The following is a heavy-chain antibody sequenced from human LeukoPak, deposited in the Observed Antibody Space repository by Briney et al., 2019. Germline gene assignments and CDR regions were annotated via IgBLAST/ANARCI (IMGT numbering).Heavy chain of an antibody. J-gene: IGHJ4*02. CDR1: GFTFSSYE. Sequence: PGGSLRLSCAASGFTFSSYEMHWVRQTPGGGLEWVSYISRGASTFSYADSVKGRFTISRDNAKNSLHLEMSSLKAEDTAVYYCVREGNCYFEYWGQGTLVTVSS. V-gene: IGHV3-48*03. D-gene: IGHD1-1*01. CDR2: ISRGASTF. CDR3: VREGNCYFEY.